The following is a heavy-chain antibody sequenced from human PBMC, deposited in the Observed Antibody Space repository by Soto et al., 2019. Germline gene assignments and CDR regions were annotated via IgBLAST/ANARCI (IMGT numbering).Heavy chain of an antibody. CDR2: INQSGST. D-gene: IGHD3-22*01. Sequence: LSLTCGVYGGSFSGYYWSWIRQPPGKGLEWIGEINQSGSTNYNPSLKSRVTISIDTSKNQFSLKLSSVTAADTAVYFCSRGRYHDSSGYYDALDIWGQGTMVTVSS. CDR1: GGSFSGYY. J-gene: IGHJ3*02. V-gene: IGHV4-34*01. CDR3: SRGRYHDSSGYYDALDI.